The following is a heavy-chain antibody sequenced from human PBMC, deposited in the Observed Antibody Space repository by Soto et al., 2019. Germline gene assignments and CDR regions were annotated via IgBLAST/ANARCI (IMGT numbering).Heavy chain of an antibody. D-gene: IGHD4-17*01. Sequence: QVQLVQSGAEVKKPGSSVKVSCKASGGTFSSYAISWVRQAPGQGLEWMGGIIPIFGTANYAQKFQGRVTITADESTSTAYMELSSLRSDDTAVYYGARGGHDYGGIEFDYWRQVTIVNVAS. CDR3: ARGGHDYGGIEFDY. CDR2: IIPIFGTA. J-gene: IGHJ4*02. V-gene: IGHV1-69*12. CDR1: GGTFSSYA.